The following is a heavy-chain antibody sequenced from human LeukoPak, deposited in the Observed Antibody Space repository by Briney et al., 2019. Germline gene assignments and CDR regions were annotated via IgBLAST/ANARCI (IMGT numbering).Heavy chain of an antibody. V-gene: IGHV4-30-2*01. D-gene: IGHD6-6*01. CDR1: GGSISSGGYS. Sequence: PSQTLSLTCAVSGGSISSGGYSWSWIRRPPGKGLEWIGYIYHSGSTYYNPSLKSRVTISVDRSKDQFSLKLSSVTAADTAVYYCARASSSTNYGMDVWGQGTTVTVSS. J-gene: IGHJ6*02. CDR3: ARASSSTNYGMDV. CDR2: IYHSGST.